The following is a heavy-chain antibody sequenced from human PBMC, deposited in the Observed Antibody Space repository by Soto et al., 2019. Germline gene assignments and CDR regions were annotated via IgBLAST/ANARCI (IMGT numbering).Heavy chain of an antibody. CDR3: AGQDTMVRGVIKPPLSYYGMDV. Sequence: GESLKISCKGSGYSFTSYWIGWVRQMPGKGLEWMGIIYPGDSDTRYSPSFQGQVTISADKSISTAYLQWSSLKASDTAMYYWAGQDTMVRGVIKPPLSYYGMDVWGQGTTVTVSS. D-gene: IGHD3-10*01. J-gene: IGHJ6*02. CDR2: IYPGDSDT. V-gene: IGHV5-51*01. CDR1: GYSFTSYW.